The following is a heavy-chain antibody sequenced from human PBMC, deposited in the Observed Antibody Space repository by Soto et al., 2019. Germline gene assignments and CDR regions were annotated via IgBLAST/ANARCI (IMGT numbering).Heavy chain of an antibody. Sequence: GGSLRLSCVASGFIFSNYAMNWVRQAPGKGLEWVAVIWYNGSNKYYADSVKGRFTISRDNSKNTLYLQMNSLRAEDTAVYYCARELDYDSSGSSPYYYGMDVWGQGTTVTVSS. V-gene: IGHV3-33*08. D-gene: IGHD3-22*01. J-gene: IGHJ6*02. CDR2: IWYNGSNK. CDR1: GFIFSNYA. CDR3: ARELDYDSSGSSPYYYGMDV.